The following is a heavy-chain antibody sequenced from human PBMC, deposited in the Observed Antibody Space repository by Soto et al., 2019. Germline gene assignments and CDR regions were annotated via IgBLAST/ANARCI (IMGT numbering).Heavy chain of an antibody. CDR2: IHHSGTT. Sequence: QVQLQESGPGLVKPSETLSLTCAVSGGSISSSSWWTWVRQPPGKGLEWIGEIHHSGTTNYNPSLTRRVTISMDNCNNRLAQRLSSVTAADTAVYYGVRAEIVFVPGSMPAPFDYWGQGTLVTVSS. D-gene: IGHD2-2*01. CDR1: GGSISSSSW. V-gene: IGHV4-4*02. J-gene: IGHJ4*02. CDR3: VRAEIVFVPGSMPAPFDY.